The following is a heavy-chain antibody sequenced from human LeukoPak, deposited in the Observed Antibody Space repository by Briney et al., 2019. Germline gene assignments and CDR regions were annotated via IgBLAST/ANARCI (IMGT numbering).Heavy chain of an antibody. CDR1: GFTFSSYA. D-gene: IGHD3-10*01. Sequence: PGGSLRLSCAASGFTFSSYAMSWVRQAPGKGLEWVSAISGSGGSTYYADSVKGRFTISRDNSKNTLYLQMNSLRLEDTATYYCARDVGPGAFFDYWGQGSTVTVSS. J-gene: IGHJ4*02. CDR3: ARDVGPGAFFDY. V-gene: IGHV3-23*01. CDR2: ISGSGGST.